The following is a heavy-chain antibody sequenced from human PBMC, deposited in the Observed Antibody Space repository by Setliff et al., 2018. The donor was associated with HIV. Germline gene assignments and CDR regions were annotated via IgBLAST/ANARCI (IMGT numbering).Heavy chain of an antibody. V-gene: IGHV3-30*02. J-gene: IGHJ6*04. CDR1: GFTFSNYG. CDR3: ATLKKFPATPMDV. Sequence: PGGSLRLSCAASGFTFSNYGMHWVRQAPGKGLEWVTFIRNDASNTYYADSVKGRFTISRDSSKNTLYLQMDSLRTEDTAVYYCATLKKFPATPMDVWGKGTTVTVSS. CDR2: IRNDASNT.